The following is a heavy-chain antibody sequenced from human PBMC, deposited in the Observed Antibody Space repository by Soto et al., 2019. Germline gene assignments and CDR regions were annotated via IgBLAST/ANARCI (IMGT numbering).Heavy chain of an antibody. D-gene: IGHD3-3*01. CDR3: ARERYYDFWSGYPDYYYYGMDV. CDR2: ISYDGSNK. J-gene: IGHJ6*02. V-gene: IGHV3-30-3*01. CDR1: GFTFSSYA. Sequence: PGGSLRLSCAASGFTFSSYAMHWVRQAPGKGLEWVAVISYDGSNKYYADSVKGRFTISRDNSKNTLYLQMNSLRAEDTAVYYCARERYYDFWSGYPDYYYYGMDVWGQGTTVTVSS.